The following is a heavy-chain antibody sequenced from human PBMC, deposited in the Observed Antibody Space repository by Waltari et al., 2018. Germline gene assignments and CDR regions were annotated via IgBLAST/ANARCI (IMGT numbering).Heavy chain of an antibody. CDR2: ISAYNGNT. V-gene: IGHV1-18*01. CDR3: ARETPRIAAEEPYYYGMDV. CDR1: GYTFTSYG. J-gene: IGHJ6*02. D-gene: IGHD6-13*01. Sequence: QVQLVQSGAEVKKPGASVKVSCKASGYTFTSYGISWVRQAPGQGLEWMGWISAYNGNTNYAQKLQGRVTMTTDTSTSTAYMELRSLRSDDAAVYYCARETPRIAAEEPYYYGMDVWGQGTTVTVSS.